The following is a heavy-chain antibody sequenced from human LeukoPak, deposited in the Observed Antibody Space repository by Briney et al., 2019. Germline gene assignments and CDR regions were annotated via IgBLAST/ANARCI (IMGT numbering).Heavy chain of an antibody. Sequence: ASVKVSCKASGYTFTSYAMHWVRQAPGQRLEWMGWINAGNGNTKYSQKFQGRVTITRDTSASTAYMELSSLRSEDTAVYYCARGGVVPAAILAFDIWGQGTMVTVSS. CDR3: ARGGVVPAAILAFDI. J-gene: IGHJ3*02. V-gene: IGHV1-3*01. CDR1: GYTFTSYA. CDR2: INAGNGNT. D-gene: IGHD2-2*01.